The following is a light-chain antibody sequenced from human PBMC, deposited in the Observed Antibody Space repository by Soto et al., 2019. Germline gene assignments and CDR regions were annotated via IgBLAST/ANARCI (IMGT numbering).Light chain of an antibody. CDR1: QGISGY. CDR3: QQYNSYPGK. V-gene: IGKV1-9*01. Sequence: DIQLTQSPSFLSASVGDRVTVTCRASQGISGYLALYQQKPGKAPKLLISAASTLQSGVPSRFSGSGSGTESALNITSLQPDDIATYCCQQYNSYPGKFGQATKMDIK. CDR2: AAS. J-gene: IGKJ1*01.